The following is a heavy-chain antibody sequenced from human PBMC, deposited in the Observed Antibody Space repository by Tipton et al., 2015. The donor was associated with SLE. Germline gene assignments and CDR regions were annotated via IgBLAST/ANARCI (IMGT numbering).Heavy chain of an antibody. V-gene: IGHV4-34*01. J-gene: IGHJ6*03. CDR1: GGSFSGYF. D-gene: IGHD2-2*01. CDR2: IDHSGST. Sequence: TLSLTCAVHGGSFSGYFWSWVRQPPEKGLEWIGEIDHSGSTNYNPSLKSRVTISVATSKTQFSLKLRSVTAADTAVYYCARGERMVVGSSWPYYYYYYMDVWGRGTTVTVSS. CDR3: ARGERMVVGSSWPYYYYYYMDV.